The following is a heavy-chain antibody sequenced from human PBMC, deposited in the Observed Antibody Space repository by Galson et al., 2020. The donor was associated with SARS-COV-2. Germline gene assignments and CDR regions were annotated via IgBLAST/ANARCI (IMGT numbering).Heavy chain of an antibody. J-gene: IGHJ4*02. CDR3: ARAWNNWNDGY. D-gene: IGHD1-20*01. V-gene: IGHV3-48*03. CDR2: ISTSGTPI. CDR1: GFTFSSYE. Sequence: GGSLRLSCAASGFTFSSYEMNWVRQAPGKGLEWVSYISTSGTPIYYADSVKGRFTISRDNAKNSLYLQMNSLRAEDTAIYYCARAWNNWNDGYWGQGTLVTVSS.